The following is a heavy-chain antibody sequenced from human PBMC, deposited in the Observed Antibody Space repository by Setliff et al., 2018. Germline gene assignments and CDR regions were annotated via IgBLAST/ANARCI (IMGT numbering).Heavy chain of an antibody. V-gene: IGHV4-34*01. Sequence: ASETLSLTCAVYGGSFNSYYWSWIRQPPGKGLEWIGEINQSGSTNYNPSLKSRVTISVDTSKNQFSLKLRSVTAADTAVYYCARFRRGVALGWFDPWGQGTLVTVSS. CDR2: INQSGST. J-gene: IGHJ5*02. CDR3: ARFRRGVALGWFDP. CDR1: GGSFNSYY. D-gene: IGHD3-10*01.